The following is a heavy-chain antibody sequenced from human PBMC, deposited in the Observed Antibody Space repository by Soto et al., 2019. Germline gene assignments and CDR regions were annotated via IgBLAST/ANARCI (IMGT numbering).Heavy chain of an antibody. CDR3: AREHIVVVTGPASYYYYGMDV. CDR2: ISAYNGNT. D-gene: IGHD2-21*02. J-gene: IGHJ6*02. CDR1: GYTLTTHG. V-gene: IGHV1-18*01. Sequence: ASVKGFRKASGYTLTTHGISWGRQAPGQRLEWMGWISAYNGNTNYAQKLQGRVTMTTDTSTSTAYMELRSLRSDDTAVYYCAREHIVVVTGPASYYYYGMDVWGQGTTVTVSS.